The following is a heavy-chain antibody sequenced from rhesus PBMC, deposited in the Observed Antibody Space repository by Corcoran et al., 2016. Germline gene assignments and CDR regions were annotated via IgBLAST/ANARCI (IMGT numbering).Heavy chain of an antibody. Sequence: EVQLVESGGGLVQPGGSLRLSCAASGFTFSSSAIHWVRQASGKGREWVGRIRGKSNNYETGYAASVKGRFTISRDDSKNTAYLQMNSLKTEDTAVYYCARDTVWGQGVLVTVSS. CDR3: ARDTV. CDR1: GFTFSSSA. J-gene: IGHJ4*01. V-gene: IGHV3-118*01. CDR2: IRGKSNNYET. D-gene: IGHD3-9*01.